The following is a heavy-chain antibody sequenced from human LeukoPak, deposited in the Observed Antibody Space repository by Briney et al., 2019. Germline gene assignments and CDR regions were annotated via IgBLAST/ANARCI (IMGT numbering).Heavy chain of an antibody. J-gene: IGHJ4*02. D-gene: IGHD6-13*01. CDR3: ARQSGSSWYSFDY. Sequence: GGSLRLSCAASGFTFSSYGMHWVRQAPGKGLEWVANIKQDGSEKYYVDSVKGRFTISRDNGKNSLYLQMNSLRAEDTAVYYCARQSGSSWYSFDYWGQGTLVTVSS. V-gene: IGHV3-7*01. CDR2: IKQDGSEK. CDR1: GFTFSSYG.